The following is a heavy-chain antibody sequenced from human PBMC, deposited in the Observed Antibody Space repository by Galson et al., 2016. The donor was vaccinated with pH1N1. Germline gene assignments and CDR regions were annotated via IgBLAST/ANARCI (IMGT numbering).Heavy chain of an antibody. J-gene: IGHJ4*02. V-gene: IGHV3-30*18. CDR2: ISYPGENI. CDR3: AKGASAAATLDY. CDR1: GFPFSTYG. Sequence: SLRLSCAASGFPFSTYGMHWVRQAPGKGLEWLAVISYPGENIHYAGSVKGRFTISRDNSKNTLFLQMSRLRSQDTAVYYCAKGASAAATLDYWGRGTLLTVSS. D-gene: IGHD6-13*01.